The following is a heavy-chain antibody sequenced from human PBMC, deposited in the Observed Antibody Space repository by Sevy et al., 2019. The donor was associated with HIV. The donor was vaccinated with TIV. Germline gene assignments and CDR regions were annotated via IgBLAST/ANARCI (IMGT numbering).Heavy chain of an antibody. J-gene: IGHJ4*02. D-gene: IGHD6-13*01. Sequence: GGSLRLSCAASGFTFSNYAMSWVRQAPGKGLEWVSAISGSGSSTYSADSVKGRFTISRDNSKNTLYLHMNTLRVEDTAIYYCAKANGVIVAAADFDYWGQGTLVTVSS. V-gene: IGHV3-23*01. CDR1: GFTFSNYA. CDR2: ISGSGSST. CDR3: AKANGVIVAAADFDY.